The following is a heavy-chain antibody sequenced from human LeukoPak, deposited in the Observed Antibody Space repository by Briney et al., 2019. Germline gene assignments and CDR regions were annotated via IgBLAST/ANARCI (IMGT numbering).Heavy chain of an antibody. CDR1: GYSFTSYL. CDR3: ARGDTAMASVDY. Sequence: HGESLKISCKGSGYSFTSYLIGWVRPMPGKGLEWMGIIDPGDSDTRYSPSFQGQVTISADKSISTAYLQWSSLKASDTAMYYCARGDTAMASVDYWGQGTLVTVSS. V-gene: IGHV5-51*01. CDR2: IDPGDSDT. J-gene: IGHJ4*02. D-gene: IGHD5-18*01.